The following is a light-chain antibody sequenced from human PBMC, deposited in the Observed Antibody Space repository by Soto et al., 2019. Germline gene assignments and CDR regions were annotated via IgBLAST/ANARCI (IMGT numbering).Light chain of an antibody. J-gene: IGKJ1*01. CDR3: QQYGSSGWT. CDR2: GAS. CDR1: QSVSSSY. Sequence: EIVLTQSPGTLSLSPGERATLSCRASQSVSSSYLAWYQQKPGQAPRLLIYGASSRATGIPDRFSGSGSGTGSSLTISRLEPEDFAVYYCQQYGSSGWTFGQGTKVEIK. V-gene: IGKV3-20*01.